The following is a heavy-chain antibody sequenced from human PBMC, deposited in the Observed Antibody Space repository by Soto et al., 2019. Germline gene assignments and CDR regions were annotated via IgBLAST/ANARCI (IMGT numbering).Heavy chain of an antibody. V-gene: IGHV4-30-4*08. J-gene: IGHJ6*02. Sequence: SETLSLTCTVSGGSISSDYYHWTWIRQSPGKGLEWIGYIHHSGSILYNPSLKSRVTISVDTSKNQFSLHLSSVTAADTAVYFCAREDDGGDKLDVWGQGTTVTVSS. CDR1: GGSISSDYYH. D-gene: IGHD2-21*02. CDR3: AREDDGGDKLDV. CDR2: IHHSGSI.